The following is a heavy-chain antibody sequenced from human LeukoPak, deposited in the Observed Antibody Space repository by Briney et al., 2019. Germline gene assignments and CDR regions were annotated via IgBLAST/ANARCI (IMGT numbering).Heavy chain of an antibody. Sequence: GASVKVSRKASGGTFSSYAISWVRQAPGQGLEWMGGIIPIFGTANYAQKFQGRVTITADESTSTAYMELSSLRSEDTAVYYCARDGLVVQYPEGRNWFDPWGQGTLVTVSS. CDR3: ARDGLVVQYPEGRNWFDP. CDR1: GGTFSSYA. J-gene: IGHJ5*02. D-gene: IGHD2-2*01. CDR2: IIPIFGTA. V-gene: IGHV1-69*13.